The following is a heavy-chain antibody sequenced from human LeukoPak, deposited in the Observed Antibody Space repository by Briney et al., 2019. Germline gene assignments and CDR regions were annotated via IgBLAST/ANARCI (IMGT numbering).Heavy chain of an antibody. CDR3: AKAVGSSGYFSRDAFDI. CDR2: INWNGGST. D-gene: IGHD3-22*01. V-gene: IGHV3-20*04. CDR1: GFTFDDYG. Sequence: PGGSLRLSCAASGFTFDDYGMSWVRQAPGKGLEWVSGINWNGGSTGYADSVKGRFTISRDNAKNSLYLQMNSLRAEDTAIYYCAKAVGSSGYFSRDAFDIWGQGTMVTVSS. J-gene: IGHJ3*02.